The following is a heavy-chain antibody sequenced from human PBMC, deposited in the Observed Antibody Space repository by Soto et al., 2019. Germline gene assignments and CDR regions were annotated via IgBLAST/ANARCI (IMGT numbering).Heavy chain of an antibody. J-gene: IGHJ5*02. V-gene: IGHV2-5*02. CDR2: IYWDDDK. CDR1: GFSLTTSGVG. D-gene: IGHD3-10*01. CDR3: AHIPSYYQYDWFDP. Sequence: QITLKESGPTLVKPTQTLTLTCTFSGFSLTTSGVGVGWIRQPPGKALECLALIYWDDDKRYSPSLQSRLSTTKDTSKNQVVLTMTNMDPVDTATYYCAHIPSYYQYDWFDPWGQGTLVTVSS.